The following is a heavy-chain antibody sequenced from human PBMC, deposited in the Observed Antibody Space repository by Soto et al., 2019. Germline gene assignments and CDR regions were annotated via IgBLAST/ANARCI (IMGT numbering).Heavy chain of an antibody. CDR2: IWYDGSNK. CDR1: GFTFSSYG. J-gene: IGHJ3*02. D-gene: IGHD3-10*01. CDR3: ARVDVLLWFGEAGAFDI. V-gene: IGHV3-33*01. Sequence: GGSLRLSCAASGFTFSSYGMHWVRQAPGKGLEWVAVIWYDGSNKYYADSVKGRFTISRDNSKNTLYLQMNSLRAEDTAVYYCARVDVLLWFGEAGAFDIWGQGTMVTVSS.